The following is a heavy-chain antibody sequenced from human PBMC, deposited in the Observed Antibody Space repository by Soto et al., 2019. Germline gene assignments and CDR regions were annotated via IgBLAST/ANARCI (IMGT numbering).Heavy chain of an antibody. CDR3: ARRGAWWFDP. Sequence: SETLSLTCTVSGGSLSSYYWSWIRQPPGKGLEWIGYIYYSGSTNYNPSLKSRLTISVDTSKNQFSLKLSSVTAADTAVYYCARRGAWWFDPWGQGTLVTVSS. CDR2: IYYSGST. J-gene: IGHJ5*02. V-gene: IGHV4-59*08. CDR1: GGSLSSYY.